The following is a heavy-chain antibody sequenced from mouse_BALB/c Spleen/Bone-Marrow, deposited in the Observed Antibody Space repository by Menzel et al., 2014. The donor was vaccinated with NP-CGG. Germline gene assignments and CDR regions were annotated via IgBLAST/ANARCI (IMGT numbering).Heavy chain of an antibody. J-gene: IGHJ4*01. V-gene: IGHV1S56*01. CDR3: ARGGGMDY. CDR2: IYPGDGST. CDR1: GYTFTSYY. Sequence: VKVVESGPELVKPGASVKTSCKASGYTFTSYYIHWVKQRPGQGLEWIGWIYPGDGSTKYNEKFKGKSTLTADKSSSTAYMLLSSLTSEDSAIYFCARGGGMDYWGQGTSVTVSS.